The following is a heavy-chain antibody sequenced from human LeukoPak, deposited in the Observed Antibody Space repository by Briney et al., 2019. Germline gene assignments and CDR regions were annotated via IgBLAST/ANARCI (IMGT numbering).Heavy chain of an antibody. Sequence: GASVKVSCKASGGTFSSYAVSWVRQAPGQGLEWMGGIIPMFGTANYAQKFQGRVTITTEESTSTVYMELSSLGSEDTAMHYCARVFARGGEISGSYYYYWGQGTLVTVSS. CDR3: ARVFARGGEISGSYYYY. CDR2: IIPMFGTA. D-gene: IGHD1-26*01. CDR1: GGTFSSYA. V-gene: IGHV1-69*05. J-gene: IGHJ4*02.